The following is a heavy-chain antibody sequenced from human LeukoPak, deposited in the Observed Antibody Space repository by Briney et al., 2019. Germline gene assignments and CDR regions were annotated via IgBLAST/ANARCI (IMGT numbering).Heavy chain of an antibody. J-gene: IGHJ4*02. CDR3: AGGWTHFEY. CDR1: GGSISNYY. Sequence: SETLSLTCTVSGGSISNYYWGWIRQPPGKGLEWIGGIYYSGNTYYNPSLKSRVTISLDTSKNQFSLKLSSVTAADTAVYYCAGGWTHFEYWGQGTLVTVSS. V-gene: IGHV4-39*07. D-gene: IGHD3/OR15-3a*01. CDR2: IYYSGNT.